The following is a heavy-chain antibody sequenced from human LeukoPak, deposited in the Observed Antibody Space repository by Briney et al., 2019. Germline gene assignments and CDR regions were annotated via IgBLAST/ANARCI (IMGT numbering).Heavy chain of an antibody. V-gene: IGHV3-23*01. D-gene: IGHD2-2*01. J-gene: IGHJ6*02. CDR3: AKRTSSNYGMDV. CDR2: ISGSGGST. CDR1: GFTFSSYA. Sequence: GGSLRLSCAASGFTFSSYAMSWVRQAPGKGLEWDSAISGSGGSTYYADSVKGRFTISRDNSKNTLYLQMNSLRAEDTAVYYCAKRTSSNYGMDVWGQGTTVTVSS.